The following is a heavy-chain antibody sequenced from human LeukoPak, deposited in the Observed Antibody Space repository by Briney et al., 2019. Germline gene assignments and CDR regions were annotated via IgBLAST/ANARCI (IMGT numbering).Heavy chain of an antibody. CDR3: AKDIVIRD. J-gene: IGHJ4*02. V-gene: IGHV3-33*06. Sequence: GGSLRLSCAASGFLFSVYGMHWGRQAPGKGLEWVAVVSIDGRQKYHADSVRGRFTISRDNSKNTVYLEMNGLRVEDTAIYYCAKDIVIRDWGQGTLVTVTS. D-gene: IGHD2-21*01. CDR2: VSIDGRQK. CDR1: GFLFSVYG.